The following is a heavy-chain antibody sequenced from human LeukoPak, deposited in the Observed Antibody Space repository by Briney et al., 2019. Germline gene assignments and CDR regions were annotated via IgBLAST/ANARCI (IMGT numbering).Heavy chain of an antibody. D-gene: IGHD3-10*01. CDR3: AKSAYHSGNY. J-gene: IGHJ4*02. CDR1: GFTISTYG. CDR2: ISGGST. V-gene: IGHV3-23*01. Sequence: GGSLRLSCAASGFTISTYGMSWVRQAPGKGLEWVSSISGGSTYYADSVKGRFTISRDNSKNTVSLQMNSLRAEDTAVYYCAKSAYHSGNYWGQGTLVTVSS.